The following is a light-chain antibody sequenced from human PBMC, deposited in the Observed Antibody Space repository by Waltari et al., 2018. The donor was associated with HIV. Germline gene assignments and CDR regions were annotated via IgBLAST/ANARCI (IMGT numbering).Light chain of an antibody. J-gene: IGKJ2*01. V-gene: IGKV3-15*01. CDR2: GAS. CDR1: QRFRTS. CDR3: QQYDDWPPFT. Sequence: DIVMTQSPAILSVSPGESVPPSCRASQRFRTSLAWYQQQPGQAPRLLIYGASTRATGIPARFSGSGSGTEFTLTISSLQSEDSAVYHCQQYDDWPPFTFGQGTKLEIK.